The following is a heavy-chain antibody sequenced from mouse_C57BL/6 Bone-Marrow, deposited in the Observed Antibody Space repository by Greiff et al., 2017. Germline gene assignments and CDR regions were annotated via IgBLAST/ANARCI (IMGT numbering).Heavy chain of an antibody. CDR2: ILPSIGRT. CDR3: ARTYYYGSRN. D-gene: IGHD1-1*01. V-gene: IGHV15-2*01. CDR1: DSEVFPIAY. Sequence: QVQLQQSGSELRRPGSSVKLSCKDFDSEVFPIAYMSWVRQKPGHGFEWIGGILPSIGRTIYGEKFEDKATLDADTLSNTAYLELNSLTSEDSAIYYCARTYYYGSRNWGQGTLVTVSA. J-gene: IGHJ3*01.